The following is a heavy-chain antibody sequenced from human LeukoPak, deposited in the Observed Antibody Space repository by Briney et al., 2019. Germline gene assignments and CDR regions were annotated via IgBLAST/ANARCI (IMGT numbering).Heavy chain of an antibody. CDR3: ATARNFRFEY. CDR1: GLTFRTTW. Sequence: GGSLRLSCATSGLTFRTTWMHWVRQAPGKGLMWVSRMNGEGTTINYADSVKGRFTVSRDYAKNTLFLQMNNLRTEDTALYFCATARNFRFEYWGQGSLVIVSA. V-gene: IGHV3-74*01. J-gene: IGHJ4*02. D-gene: IGHD1-7*01. CDR2: MNGEGTTI.